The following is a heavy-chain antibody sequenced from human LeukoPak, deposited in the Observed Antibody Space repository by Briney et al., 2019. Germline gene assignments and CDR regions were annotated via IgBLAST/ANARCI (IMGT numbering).Heavy chain of an antibody. J-gene: IGHJ4*02. V-gene: IGHV4-39*01. CDR1: GDSMITSRYY. Sequence: SETLSLPCTVSGDSMITSRYYWRWVRQPPAGGLEWLGSIYYSGITHYNPSLKRRVTIYVDTSRNQFSLHLHSVTAADTAVFYCARSDYYDYRQIDFWGQGTLVTVSS. CDR2: IYYSGIT. D-gene: IGHD3-16*01. CDR3: ARSDYYDYRQIDF.